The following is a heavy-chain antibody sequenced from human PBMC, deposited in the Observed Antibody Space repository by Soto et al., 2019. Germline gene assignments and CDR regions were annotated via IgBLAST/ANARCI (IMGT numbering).Heavy chain of an antibody. D-gene: IGHD3-22*01. CDR3: ARGENYYDSSGYYDAFAI. CDR2: IYHSGST. J-gene: IGHJ3*02. CDR1: GGSISSSNW. V-gene: IGHV4-4*02. Sequence: PSETLSLTCAVSGGSISSSNWWSWVRQPPGKGLEWIGEIYHSGSTNYNPSLKSRVTISVDKSKNQFSLKLSSVTAADTAVYYCARGENYYDSSGYYDAFAIWGQGTMVTVSS.